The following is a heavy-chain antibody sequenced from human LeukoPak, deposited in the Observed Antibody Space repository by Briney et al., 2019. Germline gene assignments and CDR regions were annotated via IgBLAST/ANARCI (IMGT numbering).Heavy chain of an antibody. Sequence: GGSLRLSCAASGFTFSDHYMDWVRQAPGKGLEWVGRTRNKANSYTTEYAASVKGRFTISRDDSKNSLYLQMNSLKTEDTAVYYCARVSYDRSVTTGDELVDYWGQGTLVTVSS. J-gene: IGHJ4*02. CDR3: ARVSYDRSVTTGDELVDY. V-gene: IGHV3-72*01. CDR1: GFTFSDHY. CDR2: TRNKANSYTT. D-gene: IGHD4-17*01.